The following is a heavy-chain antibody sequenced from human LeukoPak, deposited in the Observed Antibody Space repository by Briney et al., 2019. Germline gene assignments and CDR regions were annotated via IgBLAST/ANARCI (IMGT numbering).Heavy chain of an antibody. CDR3: TRDTIGSLDY. CDR1: GFTFANSW. CDR2: IKQDGSTK. Sequence: SGGSLRLSCAASGFTFANSWVAWVRQAPGKGLEWVANIKQDGSTKHYADSLKGRFTISRDNPKNSLFLQMNNLRADDTAIYYCTRDTIGSLDYWGQGILVTVAS. J-gene: IGHJ4*02. V-gene: IGHV3-7*01. D-gene: IGHD1-26*01.